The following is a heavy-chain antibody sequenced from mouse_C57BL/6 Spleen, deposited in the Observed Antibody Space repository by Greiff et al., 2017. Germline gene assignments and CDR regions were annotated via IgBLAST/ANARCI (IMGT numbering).Heavy chain of an antibody. J-gene: IGHJ2*01. CDR2: IYPGDGDT. CDR3: ARPDYYGSSDY. CDR1: GYAFSSYW. Sequence: VKLMESGAELVKPGASVKISCKASGYAFSSYWMNWVKQRPGKGLEWIGQIYPGDGDTNYNGKFKGKATLTADKSSSTAYMQLSSLTSEDSAVYFCARPDYYGSSDYWGQGTTLTVSS. D-gene: IGHD1-1*01. V-gene: IGHV1-80*01.